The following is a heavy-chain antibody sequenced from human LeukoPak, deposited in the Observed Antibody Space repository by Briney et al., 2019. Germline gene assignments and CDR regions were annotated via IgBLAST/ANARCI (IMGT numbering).Heavy chain of an antibody. J-gene: IGHJ4*02. CDR2: LRSNGDTA. D-gene: IGHD1-1*01. V-gene: IGHV3-23*01. Sequence: GGSLRLSCAASGFIFSSFAMTWVRQAPGTGLEWVSTLRSNGDTAYNADSVKGRFTISRDNSKNTVYLQMNILRVEDTTIYYCARGQELDDGVFDSWGQGTLVTVSA. CDR3: ARGQELDDGVFDS. CDR1: GFIFSSFA.